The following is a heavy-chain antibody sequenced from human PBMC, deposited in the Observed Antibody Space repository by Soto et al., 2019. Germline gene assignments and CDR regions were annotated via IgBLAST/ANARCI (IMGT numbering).Heavy chain of an antibody. J-gene: IGHJ3*02. D-gene: IGHD6-13*01. V-gene: IGHV1-69*02. CDR1: GGTFSSYT. Sequence: QVQLVQSGAEVKKPGSSVKVSCKASGGTFSSYTISWVRQAPGQGLEWMGRIIPILGIANYAQKFKGRVTITADKSTSTAYMELSSLRYEDTAVYYCARDGAADEAFDIWGQGTMVTVSS. CDR2: IIPILGIA. CDR3: ARDGAADEAFDI.